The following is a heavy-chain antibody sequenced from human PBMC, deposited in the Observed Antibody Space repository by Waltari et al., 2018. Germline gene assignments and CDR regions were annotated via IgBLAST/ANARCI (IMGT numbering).Heavy chain of an antibody. Sequence: EVQLVESGGGFIKPGGSLRLSCAASGFIFSDAWMSWVRQAPGKGPEWIGRIKSRADGGTADYAAPGKGRFTNSRDDSKNTLYLQMNSLKTEDAAVYYCTTRTWTEMFDIWGQGTMVTVSS. V-gene: IGHV3-15*01. J-gene: IGHJ3*02. CDR3: TTRTWTEMFDI. CDR2: IKSRADGGTA. D-gene: IGHD1-1*01. CDR1: GFIFSDAW.